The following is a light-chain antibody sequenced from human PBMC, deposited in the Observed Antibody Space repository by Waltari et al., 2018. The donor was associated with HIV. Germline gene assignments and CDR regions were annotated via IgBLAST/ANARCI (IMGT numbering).Light chain of an antibody. J-gene: IGKJ4*01. CDR2: GAF. V-gene: IGKV1-16*02. CDR3: QQYSVYPLT. Sequence: DVHMTQSSSSLSASAGASVTISCRESQDIRHYLAWFQQKPGKAPKSLIYGAFSLQSGVSSKFSGSGSGTNFTLTITSLQSEDAATYYCQQYSVYPLTFGGGTKVEI. CDR1: QDIRHY.